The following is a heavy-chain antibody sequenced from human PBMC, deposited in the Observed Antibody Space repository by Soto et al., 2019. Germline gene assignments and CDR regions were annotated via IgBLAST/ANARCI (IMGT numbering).Heavy chain of an antibody. CDR2: IYYTGST. D-gene: IGHD3-22*01. CDR1: GDSINNYF. CDR3: ARDLGYYDSSGYFGHYYYGMDV. J-gene: IGHJ6*02. V-gene: IGHV4-59*01. Sequence: PSETLSLTCTVSGDSINNYFWSWMRQSPGKGLEWIGYIYYTGSTNYNPSLKSRVTISVDTSKNQFSLKLSSVTAADTAVYYCARDLGYYDSSGYFGHYYYGMDVWGQGTTVTVSS.